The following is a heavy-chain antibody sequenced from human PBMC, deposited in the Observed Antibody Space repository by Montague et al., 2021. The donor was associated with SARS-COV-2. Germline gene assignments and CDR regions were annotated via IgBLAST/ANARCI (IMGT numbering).Heavy chain of an antibody. D-gene: IGHD2-21*02. J-gene: IGHJ6*02. Sequence: SETLSLTCSVSGGSISSTSYYWGWIRQPPGKGLKWIGSFYYSGSTYYNLSLRSRVTISVDTSKNQFSLKLNSVTDADTAVYYCARPFVVVTAPNYYGMDVWGQGTTVTVSS. CDR1: GGSISSTSYY. V-gene: IGHV4-39*01. CDR2: FYYSGST. CDR3: ARPFVVVTAPNYYGMDV.